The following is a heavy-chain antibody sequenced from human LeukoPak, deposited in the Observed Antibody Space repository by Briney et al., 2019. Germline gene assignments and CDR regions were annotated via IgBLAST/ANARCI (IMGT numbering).Heavy chain of an antibody. CDR1: GYTFTGYN. Sequence: ASVNVSCKASGYTFTGYNIQWVRQAPGQGLEWMGWINPNSGGTIYAQKFLDRVTMTRDTSISTAYMELSRLRSDDTAVYYCARGGGNGGGWVGHYYYMDVWGKGTTVTVSS. J-gene: IGHJ6*03. V-gene: IGHV1-2*02. D-gene: IGHD4-23*01. CDR2: INPNSGGT. CDR3: ARGGGNGGGWVGHYYYMDV.